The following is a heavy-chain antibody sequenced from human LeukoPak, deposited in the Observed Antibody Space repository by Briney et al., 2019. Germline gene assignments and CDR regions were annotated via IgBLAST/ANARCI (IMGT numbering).Heavy chain of an antibody. CDR3: ARGDDYKSTLFDY. CDR1: GASITSYY. Sequence: PSETLSLTCTVSGASITSYYWTWIRQPPGKGLEWIGYVHSSGSTNYNPSLKSRVTISIDTSKNQFSLKLTSATAADTAVYYCARGDDYKSTLFDYWGQGTLVTVSS. D-gene: IGHD5-12*01. J-gene: IGHJ4*02. CDR2: VHSSGST. V-gene: IGHV4-59*01.